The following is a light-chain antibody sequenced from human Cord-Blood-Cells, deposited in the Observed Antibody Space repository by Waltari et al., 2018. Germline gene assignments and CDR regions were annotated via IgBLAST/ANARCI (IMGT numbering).Light chain of an antibody. CDR2: WAS. V-gene: IGKV4-1*01. Sequence: DIVLTYAPDSLALFLCERAMINCTFRLSVLYSSNNKNYLALYQQKPGQHPKLLIYWASPRVSGVPDRFSGCGSGTDFALTISNLQADDVAVFVCQQYYSAPYTFDQGSKLDI. J-gene: IGKJ2*01. CDR1: LSVLYSSNNKNY. CDR3: QQYYSAPYT.